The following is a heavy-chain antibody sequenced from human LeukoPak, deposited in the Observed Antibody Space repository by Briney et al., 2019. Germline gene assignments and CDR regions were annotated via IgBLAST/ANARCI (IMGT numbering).Heavy chain of an antibody. CDR2: FDPEDGET. CDR1: GYTLTELS. D-gene: IGHD6-19*01. Sequence: EASVKVSCKVSGYTLTELSMHWVRQAPGKGLEWMGGFDPEDGETIYAQKFQGRVTMTEDTSTDTAYMELSSLRSEDTAVYYCATGIAVADPEDYWGQGTLVTVSS. V-gene: IGHV1-24*01. J-gene: IGHJ4*02. CDR3: ATGIAVADPEDY.